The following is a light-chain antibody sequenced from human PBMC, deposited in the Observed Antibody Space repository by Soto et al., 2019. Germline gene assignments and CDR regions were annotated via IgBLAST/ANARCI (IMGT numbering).Light chain of an antibody. CDR3: QQYNGLPTWT. V-gene: IGKV1-5*03. CDR1: QNINIW. Sequence: DLQMTQSPSTLSASVGDRVTITCRASQNINIWLAWYQQKPGTAPKLLIYKASTLESGVPSRFSGNGSGIDFTLTISSLQPDDSATYYCQQYNGLPTWTFGQGTKVEMK. CDR2: KAS. J-gene: IGKJ1*01.